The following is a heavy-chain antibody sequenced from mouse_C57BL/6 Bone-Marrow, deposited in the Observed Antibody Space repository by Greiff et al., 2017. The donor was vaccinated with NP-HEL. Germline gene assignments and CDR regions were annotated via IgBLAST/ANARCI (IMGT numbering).Heavy chain of an antibody. CDR2: IYPYNGVS. D-gene: IGHD2-5*01. J-gene: IGHJ2*01. CDR1: GYSFTGYY. CDR3: ARGNYSNYEDFDY. Sequence: EVKLVESGPELVKPGASVKISCKASGYSFTGYYMHWVKQSHGNILDWIGYIYPYNGVSSYNQKFKGKATLTVDKSSSTAYMELRNLTSEDSAVYYCARGNYSNYEDFDYWGQGTTLTVSS. V-gene: IGHV1-31*01.